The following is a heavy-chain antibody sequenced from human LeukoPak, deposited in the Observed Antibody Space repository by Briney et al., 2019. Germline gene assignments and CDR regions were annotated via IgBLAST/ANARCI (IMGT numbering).Heavy chain of an antibody. J-gene: IGHJ4*02. CDR3: ARDGGGCTFDY. CDR1: GYTFTGSY. Sequence: ASVKVSCKSSGYTFTGSYMHWVRQAPGQGLDWMGWINPNSGGTNYAQKFQGRVTMTRDTSISTAYMELSRLQSDDTAVYYCARDGGGCTFDYWGQGTLATVSS. D-gene: IGHD3-16*01. CDR2: INPNSGGT. V-gene: IGHV1-2*02.